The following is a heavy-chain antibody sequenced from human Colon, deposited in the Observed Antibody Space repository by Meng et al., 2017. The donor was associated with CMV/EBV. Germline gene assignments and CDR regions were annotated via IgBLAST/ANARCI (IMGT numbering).Heavy chain of an antibody. D-gene: IGHD4-23*01. V-gene: IGHV4-39*01. Sequence: ISSSSYYWGWSRQPPGKGLEWIGSIYYSGSTYYNPSLKSRVTISVDTSKNQFSLKLSSVTAADTAVYYCARSNIGEYYGGNKGLFDYWGQGTLVTVSS. J-gene: IGHJ4*02. CDR2: IYYSGST. CDR3: ARSNIGEYYGGNKGLFDY. CDR1: ISSSSYY.